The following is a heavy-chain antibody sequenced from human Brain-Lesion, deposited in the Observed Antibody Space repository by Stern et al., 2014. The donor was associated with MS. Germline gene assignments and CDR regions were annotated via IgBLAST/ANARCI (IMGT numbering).Heavy chain of an antibody. Sequence: VQLEASGGGLIEPGRSLRLSCTASGFSFGDYAINWIRQAPGKGLEWVGFIRSKVYGGAAEYAASVKGRFTISRDDSKSIAYLQVNGLKTEDTAVYYCTRDRLDYGYSYFDYWGQGTLVTVSS. D-gene: IGHD4-17*01. CDR3: TRDRLDYGYSYFDY. CDR2: IRSKVYGGAA. V-gene: IGHV3-49*03. J-gene: IGHJ4*02. CDR1: GFSFGDYA.